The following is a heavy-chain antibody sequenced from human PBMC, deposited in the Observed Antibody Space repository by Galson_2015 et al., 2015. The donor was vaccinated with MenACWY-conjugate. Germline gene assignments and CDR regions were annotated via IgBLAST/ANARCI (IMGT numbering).Heavy chain of an antibody. J-gene: IGHJ6*02. CDR3: ARDQADYYDSSGYYSHHDYYYGMDV. D-gene: IGHD3-22*01. Sequence: SVKVSCKASGGTFSSYAISWVRQAPGQGLEWMGGIIPIFGTANYAQKFQGRVTITADESTSTAYMELSSLRSEDTAVYYCARDQADYYDSSGYYSHHDYYYGMDVWGQGTTVTVSS. V-gene: IGHV1-69*13. CDR1: GGTFSSYA. CDR2: IIPIFGTA.